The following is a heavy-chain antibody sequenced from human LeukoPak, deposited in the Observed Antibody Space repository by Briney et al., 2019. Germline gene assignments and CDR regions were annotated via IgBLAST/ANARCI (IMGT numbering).Heavy chain of an antibody. V-gene: IGHV3-7*01. CDR3: ARDNSDYVEGDY. J-gene: IGHJ4*02. CDR2: INQDGSEK. D-gene: IGHD4-11*01. Sequence: GGSLSLSCAASGFTVRSHWMTWVRQVPGKGLEWVANINQDGSEKFYVDSVKGRFTISRDNAKNSLYLQMNSLRAEDTALYYSARDNSDYVEGDYWGQGTLVTVSS. CDR1: GFTVRSHW.